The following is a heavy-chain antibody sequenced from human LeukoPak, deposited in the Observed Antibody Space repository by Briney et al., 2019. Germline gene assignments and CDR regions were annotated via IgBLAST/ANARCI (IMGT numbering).Heavy chain of an antibody. CDR1: AFTFGNYA. D-gene: IGHD5-18*01. V-gene: IGHV3-23*01. CDR2: LSAGGGSI. Sequence: GGALRLSCAASAFTFGNYAMSWVRQAPGKGLQWVARLSAGGGSIHYADSVKGRFTISRDNSKNTLFLQMISLRAEDTAVYYCAIDRERYSSGLRIDYWGQGTLVTVSS. J-gene: IGHJ4*02. CDR3: AIDRERYSSGLRIDY.